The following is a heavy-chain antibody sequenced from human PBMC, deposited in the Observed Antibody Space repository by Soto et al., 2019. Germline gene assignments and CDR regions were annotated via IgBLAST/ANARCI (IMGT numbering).Heavy chain of an antibody. CDR2: IYYSGST. D-gene: IGHD2-21*01. CDR3: GGGFDRLFEKGGWFDP. CDR1: GGSISSSSYY. Sequence: SETLSLTCTVSGGSISSSSYYWGWIRQPPGKGLEWIGSIYYSGSTYYNPSLKSRVTISVDTSKNQFSLKLSSVTAADTAVYYCGGGFDRLFEKGGWFDPWGQGTLVTVSS. V-gene: IGHV4-39*01. J-gene: IGHJ5*02.